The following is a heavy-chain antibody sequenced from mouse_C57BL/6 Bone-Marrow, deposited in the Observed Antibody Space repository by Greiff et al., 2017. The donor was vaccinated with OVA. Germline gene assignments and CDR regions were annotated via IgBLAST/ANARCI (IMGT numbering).Heavy chain of an antibody. CDR3: ALWLRRFAY. Sequence: QVQLQQSGPELVKPGASVKISCKASGYAFSSSWMNWVKQRPGKGLEWIGRIYPGDGDTNYNGKFKGKATLTADKSSSTAYMQLSSLTSEDSAVYFCALWLRRFAYWGQGTLVTVSA. D-gene: IGHD2-2*01. CDR1: GYAFSSSW. J-gene: IGHJ3*01. V-gene: IGHV1-82*01. CDR2: IYPGDGDT.